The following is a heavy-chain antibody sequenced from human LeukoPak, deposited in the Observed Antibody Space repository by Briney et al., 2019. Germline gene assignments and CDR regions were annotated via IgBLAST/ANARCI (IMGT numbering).Heavy chain of an antibody. Sequence: GGSLRLSCAASGFTFSDYYMSWIRQAPGKGLEWVSYISSSGSTIYYADSVKGRFTISRDNAKNSLYLQMDSLRAEDTAVYYCARETRSRYCSGGSCYPIDYWGQGTLVTVSS. V-gene: IGHV3-11*01. J-gene: IGHJ4*02. CDR3: ARETRSRYCSGGSCYPIDY. CDR1: GFTFSDYY. CDR2: ISSSGSTI. D-gene: IGHD2-15*01.